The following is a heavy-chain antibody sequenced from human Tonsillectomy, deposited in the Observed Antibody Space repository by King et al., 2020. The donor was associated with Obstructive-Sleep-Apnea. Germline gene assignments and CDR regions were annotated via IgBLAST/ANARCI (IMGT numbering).Heavy chain of an antibody. V-gene: IGHV4-39*07. CDR3: ARDLADYCFGSYYLPFHFCY. D-gene: IGHD3-10*01. Sequence: QLQESGPGLVKPSETLSLTCTVSGGSISSSSYYWGWIRQPPGKGLEWIGSIYYSGSTYYNPSLKSRVTISVDTSKNQFSLKLSSVTAADTAVYYCARDLADYCFGSYYLPFHFCYWGQGTLVTVSS. CDR1: GGSISSSSYY. J-gene: IGHJ4*02. CDR2: IYYSGST.